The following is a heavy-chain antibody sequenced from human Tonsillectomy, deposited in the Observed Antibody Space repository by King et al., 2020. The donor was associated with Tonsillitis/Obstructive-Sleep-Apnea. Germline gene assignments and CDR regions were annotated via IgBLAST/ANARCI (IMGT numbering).Heavy chain of an antibody. Sequence: QLQESGPGLVKPSETLSLTCTVSGGSITSDYWSWIRQPPGKGLEWIGNIYYSGSTNYNPSHMSRVTISVDTSKNQFSLKLSSVSAADTAVYCCARVQVTIFGVTIIGHPYYYYMDVWGKGTTVTVS. D-gene: IGHD3-3*01. CDR2: IYYSGST. CDR3: ARVQVTIFGVTIIGHPYYYYMDV. CDR1: GGSITSDY. V-gene: IGHV4-59*01. J-gene: IGHJ6*03.